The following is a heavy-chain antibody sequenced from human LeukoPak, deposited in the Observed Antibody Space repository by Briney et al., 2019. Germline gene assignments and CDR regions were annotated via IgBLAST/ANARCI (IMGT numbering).Heavy chain of an antibody. CDR2: ISGSGGST. J-gene: IGHJ4*02. CDR1: GFTFSSYA. Sequence: GGSLRLSCAASGFTFSSYAMSWVRQAPGKGLEWVSAISGSGGSTYYADSVKGRFTISRDNSKNTLYLQMNSLRAEDTALYYCARDQAGSGHYADYWGQGTLVTVSS. CDR3: ARDQAGSGHYADY. V-gene: IGHV3-23*01. D-gene: IGHD3-10*01.